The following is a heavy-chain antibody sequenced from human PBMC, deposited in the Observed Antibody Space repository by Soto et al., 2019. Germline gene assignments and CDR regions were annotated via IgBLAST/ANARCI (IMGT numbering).Heavy chain of an antibody. CDR1: GYTFTGYY. CDR3: ARDGIVGARAYYGMDV. J-gene: IGHJ6*02. CDR2: INPNSGGT. D-gene: IGHD1-26*01. Sequence: QVQLVQSGAEVKKPGASVKVSCKASGYTFTGYYMHWVRQAPGQGLEWMGWINPNSGGTNYAQKFQGRVTMTRDTSISTAYMELSRLRSEDTAVYYCARDGIVGARAYYGMDVWGQGTTVTVSS. V-gene: IGHV1-2*02.